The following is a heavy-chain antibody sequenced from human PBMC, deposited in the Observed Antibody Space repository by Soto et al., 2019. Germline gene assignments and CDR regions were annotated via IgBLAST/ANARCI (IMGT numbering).Heavy chain of an antibody. CDR2: INHSGST. CDR1: GGSFSGYY. CDR3: ATAYYDFWSGIGPFDY. V-gene: IGHV4-34*09. Sequence: SETLSLTCAVYGGSFSGYYWTWIRQPPGTGLEWIGEINHSGSTNYNPSLKSRVTISVDTSKNQFSLKLSSVTAADTAVYYCATAYYDFWSGIGPFDYWGQGTLVTVSS. J-gene: IGHJ4*02. D-gene: IGHD3-3*01.